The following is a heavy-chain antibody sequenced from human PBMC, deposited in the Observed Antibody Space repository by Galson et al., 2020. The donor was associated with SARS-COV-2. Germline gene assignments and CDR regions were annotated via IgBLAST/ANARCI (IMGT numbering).Heavy chain of an antibody. V-gene: IGHV4-34*01. Sequence: SETLSLTCAVYGGSFSDYYWTWIRQPPGNGLEWIGEVHHSGTTNYNSSLKSRITISVDTSKNQFSLNLNSVTAADTAVYYCARGSRDINMLLVVIKGVNYDFDGWGQGTLVTVAS. CDR3: ARGSRDINMLLVVIKGVNYDFDG. J-gene: IGHJ4*02. CDR1: GGSFSDYY. D-gene: IGHD1-7*01. CDR2: VHHSGTT.